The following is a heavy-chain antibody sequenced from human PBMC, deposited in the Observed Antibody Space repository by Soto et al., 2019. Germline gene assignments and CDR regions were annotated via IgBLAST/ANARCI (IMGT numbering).Heavy chain of an antibody. CDR3: AIGYCSGGSCYVYYY. J-gene: IGHJ4*02. CDR1: GYTFTGYY. Sequence: ASVKVSCKASGYTFTGYYMHWARQAPGQGLEWMGWINPNSGGTNYAQKFQGWVTMTRDTSISTAYMELSRLRSDDTAVYYCAIGYCSGGSCYVYYYWGQGTLVTVSS. V-gene: IGHV1-2*04. D-gene: IGHD2-15*01. CDR2: INPNSGGT.